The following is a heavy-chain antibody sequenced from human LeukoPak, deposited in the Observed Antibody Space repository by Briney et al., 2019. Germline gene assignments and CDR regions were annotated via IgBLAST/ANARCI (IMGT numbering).Heavy chain of an antibody. CDR1: GFTFSSYW. D-gene: IGHD3-3*01. J-gene: IGHJ3*02. V-gene: IGHV3-21*01. Sequence: NTGGSLRLSCAASGFTFSSYWMTWVRQAPGKGLEWVSSISSSSSYIYYADSVKGRFTISRDNAKNSLYLQMNSLRAEDTAVYYCARAGVVSDAFDIWGQGTMVTVSS. CDR3: ARAGVVSDAFDI. CDR2: ISSSSSYI.